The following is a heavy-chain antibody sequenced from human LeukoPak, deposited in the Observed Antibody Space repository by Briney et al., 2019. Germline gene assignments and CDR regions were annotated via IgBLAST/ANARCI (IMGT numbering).Heavy chain of an antibody. CDR2: IIPIFGTA. Sequence: SVKVSCKASGGTFSSYAISWVRQAPGQGLEWMGGIIPIFGTANYAQKFQGRVTITTDESTSTAHMELSSLRSEDTAVYYCTTEYNFNYYDSSGYYYWGQGTLVTVSS. J-gene: IGHJ4*02. D-gene: IGHD3-22*01. CDR1: GGTFSSYA. CDR3: TTEYNFNYYDSSGYYY. V-gene: IGHV1-69*05.